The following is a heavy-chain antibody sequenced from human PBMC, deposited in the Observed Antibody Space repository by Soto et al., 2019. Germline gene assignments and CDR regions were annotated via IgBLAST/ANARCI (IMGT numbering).Heavy chain of an antibody. CDR3: ASRTSGWYFDY. CDR1: GSTFSSYA. V-gene: IGHV3-23*01. J-gene: IGHJ4*02. CDR2: ISGSGDST. D-gene: IGHD6-19*01. Sequence: GGSLRLSCAASGSTFSSYAMSWVRQAPGKGLEWVSVISGSGDSTYYADSVKGRFTIPRDNSKNTLYLQMNSLRAEDTAVYYCASRTSGWYFDYWGQGTLVTVSS.